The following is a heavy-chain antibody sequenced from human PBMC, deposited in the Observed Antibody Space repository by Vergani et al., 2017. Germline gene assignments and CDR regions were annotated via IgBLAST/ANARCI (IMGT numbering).Heavy chain of an antibody. CDR1: EYSFGNYW. Sequence: VELVQSGPEMRKPGASLKISCKGSEYSFGNYWIGWVRQMPGKGLVWMVIIYPADSDTMYTPSFQGQVTISADKSISTAFLQWDSLKASDTALYYRARHTTYTDSWGQGTLVTVSS. CDR2: IYPADSDT. V-gene: IGHV5-51*01. J-gene: IGHJ4*02. CDR3: ARHTTYTDS. D-gene: IGHD1-1*01.